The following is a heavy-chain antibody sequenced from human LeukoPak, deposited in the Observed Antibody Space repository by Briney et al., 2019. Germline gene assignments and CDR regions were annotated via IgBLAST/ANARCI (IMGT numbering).Heavy chain of an antibody. D-gene: IGHD3-3*01. CDR1: GFTFSDYY. Sequence: PGGSLRLSCAASGFTFSDYYMSWIRQAPGKGLEWVSYISSSGSTIYYADSVKGRFTISRDNSKNTLYLQMNSLRAEDTAVYYCAKIGRYYDFWTGFYEEEVDYMDVWGKGTTVTVSS. J-gene: IGHJ6*03. CDR2: ISSSGSTI. V-gene: IGHV3-11*01. CDR3: AKIGRYYDFWTGFYEEEVDYMDV.